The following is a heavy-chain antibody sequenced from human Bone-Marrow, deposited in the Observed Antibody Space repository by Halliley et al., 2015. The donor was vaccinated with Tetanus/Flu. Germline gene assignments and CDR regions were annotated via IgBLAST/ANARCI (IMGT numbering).Heavy chain of an antibody. CDR3: AKGRGLGDTNFIYYCDF. V-gene: IGHV1-3*01. J-gene: IGHJ4*02. Sequence: INPVNHNTKYSQKFQGRVTIAWDTSANTAYMDLRSLTSEDTAVYYCAKGRGLGDTNFIYYCDFWGQGTVVTVPS. D-gene: IGHD1-26*01. CDR2: INPVNHNT.